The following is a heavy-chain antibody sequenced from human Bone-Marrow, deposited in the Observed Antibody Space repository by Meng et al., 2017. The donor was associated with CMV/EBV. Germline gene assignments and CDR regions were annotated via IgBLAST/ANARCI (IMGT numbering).Heavy chain of an antibody. Sequence: GGSLRLSCAASGFTFSSYAMSWVRQAPGKGLEWVSVIYSGGSSTYYADSVKGRFTISRDNSKNTLYLQMNSLRAEDTAVYYCAKPGARGVLYYFDYWGQGTLVTVSS. D-gene: IGHD3-10*01. CDR1: GFTFSSYA. CDR2: IYSGGSST. J-gene: IGHJ4*02. V-gene: IGHV3-23*03. CDR3: AKPGARGVLYYFDY.